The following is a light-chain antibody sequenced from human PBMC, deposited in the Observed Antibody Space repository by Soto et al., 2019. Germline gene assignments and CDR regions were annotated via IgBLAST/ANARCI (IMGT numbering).Light chain of an antibody. Sequence: QSVLTQPASVSGSPGQSITIPCTGTSSDIGAYNYVSWYQQDPGKAPKLLIFDVSNRPSGVSNRFSGSKSGNTASLTISGLQTDDETDYFCSSYTSTNTGVFGGGTKVTVL. CDR2: DVS. V-gene: IGLV2-14*01. J-gene: IGLJ2*01. CDR3: SSYTSTNTGV. CDR1: SSDIGAYNY.